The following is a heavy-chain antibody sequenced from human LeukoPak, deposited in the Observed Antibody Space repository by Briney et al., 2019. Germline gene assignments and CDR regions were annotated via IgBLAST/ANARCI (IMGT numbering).Heavy chain of an antibody. J-gene: IGHJ3*02. CDR1: GFTFSGSA. V-gene: IGHV3-73*01. Sequence: GGSLRLSCAASGFTFSGSAMHWVRQASGKGLEWVGRIRSKANSYATAYAASVKGRFTISRDDSKNTAYLQMNSLKTEDTAVYYRTHYRGAADYFDAFDIWGQGTMVTVSS. CDR3: THYRGAADYFDAFDI. CDR2: IRSKANSYAT. D-gene: IGHD5-12*01.